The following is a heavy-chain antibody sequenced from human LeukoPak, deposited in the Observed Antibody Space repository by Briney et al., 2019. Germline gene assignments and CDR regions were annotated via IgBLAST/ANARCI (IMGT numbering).Heavy chain of an antibody. V-gene: IGHV3-23*01. D-gene: IGHD5-24*01. CDR1: GFSFSNYA. J-gene: IGHJ4*02. Sequence: GGSLRLSCAASGFSFSNYAMNWVRQGPGKGLGWVSGISGSGGSTYYADSVKGRFTISRDKSKNTLYLQMNSLRAEDTAVYYCAKVPRDGYNLYFDYWGQGTLVTVSS. CDR2: ISGSGGST. CDR3: AKVPRDGYNLYFDY.